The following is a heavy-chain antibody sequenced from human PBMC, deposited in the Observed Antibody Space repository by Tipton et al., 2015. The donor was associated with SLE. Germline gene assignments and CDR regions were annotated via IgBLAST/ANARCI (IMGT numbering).Heavy chain of an antibody. CDR3: ARATDFWSGYYVDI. Sequence: GLVKPSETLSLTCTVSGDSMSPYYWIWIRQPPGKGLEWIGTVYYGGSTYSNPSLNSRVTISVDTSKNQFSLKLRSVTAADTAVYYCARATDFWSGYYVDIWGQGTMVTVSS. J-gene: IGHJ3*02. CDR1: GDSMSPYY. CDR2: VYYGGST. V-gene: IGHV4-59*12. D-gene: IGHD3-3*01.